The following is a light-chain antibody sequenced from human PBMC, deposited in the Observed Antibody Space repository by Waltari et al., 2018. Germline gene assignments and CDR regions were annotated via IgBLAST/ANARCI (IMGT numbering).Light chain of an antibody. Sequence: FMLTQPHSVSESPGKRVTISCTRSRGSIVSNYVQWYQQRPGSAPTTIIDENNRRPSGVPDRFSVSIDSSSNSAALVISGVKTEDEADYYCQSYNSTGWVFGGGTKLTVL. V-gene: IGLV6-57*03. CDR2: ENN. CDR3: QSYNSTGWV. J-gene: IGLJ3*02. CDR1: RGSIVSNY.